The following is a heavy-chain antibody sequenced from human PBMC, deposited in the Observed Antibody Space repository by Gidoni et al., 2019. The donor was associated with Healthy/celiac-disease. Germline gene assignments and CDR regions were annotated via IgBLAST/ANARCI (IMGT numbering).Heavy chain of an antibody. J-gene: IGHJ4*02. Sequence: EVQLVESGGGLVKPGGSLRLSCAASGFTFSSYSMNWVRQAPGKGLEWVSSISSSSSYIYYADSVKGRFTISRDNAKNSLYLQMNSLRAEDTAVYYCARDTSPGIAAAGRGPFDYWGQGTLVTVSS. CDR1: GFTFSSYS. CDR2: ISSSSSYI. CDR3: ARDTSPGIAAAGRGPFDY. D-gene: IGHD6-13*01. V-gene: IGHV3-21*01.